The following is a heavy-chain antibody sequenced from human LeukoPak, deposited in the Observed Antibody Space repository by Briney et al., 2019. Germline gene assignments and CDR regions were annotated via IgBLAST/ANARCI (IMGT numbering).Heavy chain of an antibody. V-gene: IGHV4-34*01. CDR1: GGSFSGYY. D-gene: IGHD3-10*01. J-gene: IGHJ5*02. CDR3: AREWFGELLWSWFDP. CDR2: INHSGST. Sequence: SETLSLTCAVYGGSFSGYYWSWIRQPPGKGLEWIGEINHSGSTNYNPSLKSRVTISVDTSKNQFSLKLSSVTAADTAVYYCAREWFGELLWSWFDPWGQGILVTVSS.